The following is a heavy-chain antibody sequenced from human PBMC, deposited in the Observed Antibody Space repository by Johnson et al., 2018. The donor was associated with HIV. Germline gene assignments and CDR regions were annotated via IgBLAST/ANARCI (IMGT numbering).Heavy chain of an antibody. CDR1: GFTFSSYG. V-gene: IGHV3-30*02. D-gene: IGHD2-2*01. J-gene: IGHJ3*02. CDR2: IRYDGSNK. Sequence: QVQLVESGGGVVQPGGSLRLSCAASGFTFSSYGMHWVRQAPGKGLEWVAFIRYDGSNKYYAESVKGRFTISRDNSKNSLYLQMNSLRAEETAVYYCATTFCTSCSVGKFGTFDIWGQGTMVTVFS. CDR3: ATTFCTSCSVGKFGTFDI.